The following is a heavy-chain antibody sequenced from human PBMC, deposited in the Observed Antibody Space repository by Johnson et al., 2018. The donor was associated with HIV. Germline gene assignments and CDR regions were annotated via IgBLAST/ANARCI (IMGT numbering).Heavy chain of an antibody. Sequence: QVQLVESGGGVVQPGRSLRLSCAASGFTFSSYAMHWVRQAPGKGLEWVAVISYDGSNKYYADSVKGRFTISRDSSKNTLYLQMNSLRAEDMAVYYCAREGGDGFPSASFLW. CDR2: ISYDGSNK. V-gene: IGHV3-30-3*01. CDR1: GFTFSSYA. CDR3: AREGGDGFPSASFL. J-gene: IGHJ2*01. D-gene: IGHD5-24*01.